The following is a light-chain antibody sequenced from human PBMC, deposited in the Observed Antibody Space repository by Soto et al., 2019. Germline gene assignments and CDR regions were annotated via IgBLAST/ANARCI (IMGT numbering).Light chain of an antibody. V-gene: IGKV1-12*01. CDR1: QDIGVR. J-gene: IGKJ5*01. CDR2: AAS. Sequence: DIQMTQSPSFVSASIGDRVTITCRASQDIGVRLAWFQQKQGKAPKILIYAASSLQSGVPSRFRGSGSGTDLSITITSLQPEDFETYYCLQDYHSPITFGQGTRLEI. CDR3: LQDYHSPIT.